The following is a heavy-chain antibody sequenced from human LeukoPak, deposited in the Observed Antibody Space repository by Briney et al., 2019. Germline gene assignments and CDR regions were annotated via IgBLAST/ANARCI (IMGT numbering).Heavy chain of an antibody. CDR1: GFTFSSYS. D-gene: IGHD5-18*01. J-gene: IGHJ4*02. CDR2: ISSSGSTI. CDR3: ARGPHTAMVNFDY. V-gene: IGHV3-48*04. Sequence: GGSLRLSCAASGFTFSSYSTNWVRQAPGKGLEWVSSISSSGSTIYYADSVKGRFTISRDNAKNSLYLQMNSLRAEDTAVYYCARGPHTAMVNFDYWGQGTLVTVSS.